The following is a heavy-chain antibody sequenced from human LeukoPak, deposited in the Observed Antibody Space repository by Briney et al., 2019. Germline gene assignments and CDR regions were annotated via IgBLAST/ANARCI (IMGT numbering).Heavy chain of an antibody. CDR1: GFTFNSYA. D-gene: IGHD6-19*01. Sequence: PGGSLRLSCAASGFTFNSYAMHWVRQAPGKGLEWVALISYDGSNKYYADSVRGRFTISRDNSKNTLYLQMNSLRAEDTAVYYCARVVAMAGDVWGPGTTVTVSS. CDR3: ARVVAMAGDV. CDR2: ISYDGSNK. V-gene: IGHV3-30-3*01. J-gene: IGHJ6*02.